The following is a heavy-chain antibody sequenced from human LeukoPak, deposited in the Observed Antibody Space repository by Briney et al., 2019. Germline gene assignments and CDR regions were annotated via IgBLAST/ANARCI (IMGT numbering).Heavy chain of an antibody. V-gene: IGHV3-66*01. CDR1: GFTVSSIY. CDR3: ARDRREYSSSWSLDGGFDY. CDR2: IYSGGST. D-gene: IGHD6-13*01. Sequence: SGGSLRLSCAASGFTVSSIYMSWVRQAPGKGLEWDSVIYSGGSTYYADSVKGRFTISRDNSKNTLYLQMNSLRAEDTAVYYCARDRREYSSSWSLDGGFDYWGQGTLVTVSS. J-gene: IGHJ4*02.